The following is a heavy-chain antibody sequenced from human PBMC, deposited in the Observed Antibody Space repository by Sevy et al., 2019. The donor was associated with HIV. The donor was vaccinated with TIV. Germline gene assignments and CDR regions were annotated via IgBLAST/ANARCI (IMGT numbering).Heavy chain of an antibody. CDR3: ARDSDGSGHYYADFFDY. CDR1: GYTFTTYP. CDR2: ISTYSGET. Sequence: ASVKVSCKASGYTFTTYPIGSVRQAPGQGLEWMGWISTYSGETRDAQKFQGRATMTTDTSTSTAYLDLRSLRSDDTALYYCARDSDGSGHYYADFFDYWGQGTLVTVSS. V-gene: IGHV1-18*01. D-gene: IGHD3-22*01. J-gene: IGHJ4*02.